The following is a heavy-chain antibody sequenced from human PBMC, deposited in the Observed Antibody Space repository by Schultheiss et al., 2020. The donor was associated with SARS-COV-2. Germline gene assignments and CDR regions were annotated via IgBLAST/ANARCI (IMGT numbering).Heavy chain of an antibody. V-gene: IGHV3-48*03. Sequence: GESLKISCAASGFTFSSYEMNWVRQAPGKGLEWVSYISSSGSTIYYADSVKGRFTISRDNSKNTLYLQMNSLRAEDTAVYYCAKDLYSSVKLWLDYWGQGTLVTVSS. J-gene: IGHJ4*02. CDR1: GFTFSSYE. CDR3: AKDLYSSVKLWLDY. CDR2: ISSSGSTI. D-gene: IGHD6-25*01.